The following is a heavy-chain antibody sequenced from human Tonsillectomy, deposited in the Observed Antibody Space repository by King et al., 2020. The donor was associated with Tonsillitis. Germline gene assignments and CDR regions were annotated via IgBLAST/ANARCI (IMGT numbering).Heavy chain of an antibody. V-gene: IGHV1-69*01. Sequence: QLVQSGAEVKKPGSSVKVSCKASGGTFSSYDISWVRQAPGQGLEWMGGISTIVGTANYAQKFQGRVTITADESTSTAYMELSSLRSEDTAVYYCARKRGTTTVDWFDPWGQGTLVTVSS. CDR3: ARKRGTTTVDWFDP. CDR2: ISTIVGTA. J-gene: IGHJ5*02. CDR1: GGTFSSYD. D-gene: IGHD4-17*01.